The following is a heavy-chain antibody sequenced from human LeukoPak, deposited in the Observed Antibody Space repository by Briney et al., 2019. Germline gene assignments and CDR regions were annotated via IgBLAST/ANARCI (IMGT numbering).Heavy chain of an antibody. V-gene: IGHV4-61*01. CDR3: ARLITMVRGLEDWFDP. CDR1: GGSVSSGSYY. CDR2: IYHSGST. Sequence: SETLSLTYTVSGGSVSSGSYYWSWIRQPPGKGLEWIGEIYHSGSTNYNPSLNSRVTISVDKSKNQFSLKLSFVTAADTAVYYCARLITMVRGLEDWFDPWGQGILVTVSS. J-gene: IGHJ5*02. D-gene: IGHD3-10*01.